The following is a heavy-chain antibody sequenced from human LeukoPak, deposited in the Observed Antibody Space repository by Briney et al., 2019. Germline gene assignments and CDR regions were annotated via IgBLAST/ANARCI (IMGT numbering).Heavy chain of an antibody. J-gene: IGHJ5*02. V-gene: IGHV4-59*11. CDR2: IYYSGST. Sequence: SETLSLTCTVSGGSISSHYWSWIRQPPGKGLEWIGYIYYSGSTNYNPSLKSRVTISVDTSKNQFSLKLSSVTAADTAVYYCARVSGSSSSIGDWFDPWGQGTLVTVSS. CDR1: GGSISSHY. CDR3: ARVSGSSSSIGDWFDP. D-gene: IGHD6-6*01.